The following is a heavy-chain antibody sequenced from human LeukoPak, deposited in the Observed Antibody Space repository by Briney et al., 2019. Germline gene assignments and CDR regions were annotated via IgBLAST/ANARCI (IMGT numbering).Heavy chain of an antibody. CDR3: AEVPGQRRHLSD. J-gene: IGHJ4*02. CDR1: GFTFSSYA. Sequence: GGSLRLSCAASGFTFSSYAMSWVRQAPGKGLEWVSAISGSGGSTYYADSVKGRFTISRDNSKNTLYLQMNSLRADDTAVNYCAEVPGQRRHLSDWGQGNLVNGSS. CDR2: ISGSGGST. V-gene: IGHV3-23*01. D-gene: IGHD3-16*02.